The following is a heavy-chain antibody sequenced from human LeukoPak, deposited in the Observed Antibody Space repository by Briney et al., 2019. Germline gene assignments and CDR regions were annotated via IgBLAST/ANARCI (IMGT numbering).Heavy chain of an antibody. CDR3: AKDNSQVGVDSASTLVDH. CDR1: GFTFRNFG. D-gene: IGHD2-8*02. Sequence: GGALRLSCAAPGFTFRNFGMHWVRQAPGKVLEWVAFIRFDGRDEYYVDSLKGRFTISRDNSKNSVYLQMNGLTSEDTALYYCAKDNSQVGVDSASTLVDHWGQGTLVIVSS. V-gene: IGHV3-30*02. J-gene: IGHJ4*02. CDR2: IRFDGRDE.